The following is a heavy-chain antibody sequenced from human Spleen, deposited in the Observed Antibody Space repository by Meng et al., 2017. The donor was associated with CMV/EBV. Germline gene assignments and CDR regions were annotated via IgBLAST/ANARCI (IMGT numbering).Heavy chain of an antibody. CDR2: IYYSGNT. D-gene: IGHD3-10*01. Sequence: SETLSLTCTVSGGSVSSGSYYWSWIRQSPGKALEWIGYIYYSGNTNYNPSLKSRVTMSVDRSKNQFSLKLNSVTAADTAIYYCARGGSGSYYNTGYDWYFDLWGRGTLVTVSS. V-gene: IGHV4-61*01. CDR3: ARGGSGSYYNTGYDWYFDL. J-gene: IGHJ2*01. CDR1: GGSVSSGSYY.